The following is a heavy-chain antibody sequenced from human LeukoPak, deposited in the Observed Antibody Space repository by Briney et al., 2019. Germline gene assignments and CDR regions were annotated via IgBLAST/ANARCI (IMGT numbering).Heavy chain of an antibody. CDR1: GFTFSSYA. V-gene: IGHV3-23*01. CDR2: ISGSGDST. CDR3: GKPLVQDNYDRSGYGGY. D-gene: IGHD3-22*01. Sequence: GGSLRLSCAASGFTFSSYAMSWVRQAPGKGLEWVSAISGSGDSTYYSDSVKGRFTISRDNSKNTLYVQMNSLRAEDTAVYYCGKPLVQDNYDRSGYGGYGGRGPLVTVSS. J-gene: IGHJ4*02.